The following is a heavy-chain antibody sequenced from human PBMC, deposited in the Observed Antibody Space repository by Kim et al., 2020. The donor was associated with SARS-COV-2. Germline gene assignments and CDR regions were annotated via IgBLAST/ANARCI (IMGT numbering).Heavy chain of an antibody. V-gene: IGHV3-7*01. CDR3: ARNGIVVSATPWV. Sequence: GGSLRLSCAASGFIFSDYRMTWVRQAPGKGLEWVANIIQDGSEKYYVDSVKGRFTISRDNAKTSLYLQMNSLRTEDTAVYYCARNGIVVSATPWVWGQGTLVTVSS. J-gene: IGHJ4*02. CDR2: IIQDGSEK. D-gene: IGHD6-19*01. CDR1: GFIFSDYR.